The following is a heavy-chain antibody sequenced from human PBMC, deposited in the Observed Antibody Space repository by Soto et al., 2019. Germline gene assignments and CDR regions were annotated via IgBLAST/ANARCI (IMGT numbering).Heavy chain of an antibody. J-gene: IGHJ5*02. CDR3: ARAPLPLITMVRGGPSRFDP. V-gene: IGHV1-18*01. D-gene: IGHD3-10*01. Sequence: ASVKVSCKASGYTFTSYGISWVRQAPGQGLEWMGWISAYNGNTNYAQKLQGRVTMTTDTSTSTAYMELRSLRSDDTAVYYCARAPLPLITMVRGGPSRFDPWGQGTLVTVSS. CDR1: GYTFTSYG. CDR2: ISAYNGNT.